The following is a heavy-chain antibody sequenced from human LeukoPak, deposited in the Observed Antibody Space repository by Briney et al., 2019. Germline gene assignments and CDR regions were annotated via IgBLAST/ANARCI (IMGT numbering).Heavy chain of an antibody. CDR2: ISAYNGNT. D-gene: IGHD1-7*01. J-gene: IGHJ3*02. CDR1: GYTFTIYG. Sequence: GASVKVSCTASGYTFTIYGISWVRQAPGQGLEWMGWISAYNGNTNYAQKLQGRVTLTTDTSTSTAYWRLRSLRSDATAVYYWARGTRTSRAYIWGQGTMVTVSS. V-gene: IGHV1-18*01. CDR3: ARGTRTSRAYI.